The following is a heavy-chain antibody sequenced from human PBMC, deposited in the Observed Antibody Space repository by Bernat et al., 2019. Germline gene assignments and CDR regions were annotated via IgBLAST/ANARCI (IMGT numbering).Heavy chain of an antibody. D-gene: IGHD6-19*01. J-gene: IGHJ4*02. CDR1: GYSISSGYY. CDR2: IYHSGST. CDR3: ARDVIAVAGSPGY. V-gene: IGHV4-38-2*02. Sequence: QVQLQESGPGLVKPSETLSLTCAVSGYSISSGYYWGWIRQPPGKGLEWIGSIYHSGSTYYNPSLKSRVTISVDTSKNQFSLKLSSVTAADTAVYYCARDVIAVAGSPGYWGQGTLVTVSS.